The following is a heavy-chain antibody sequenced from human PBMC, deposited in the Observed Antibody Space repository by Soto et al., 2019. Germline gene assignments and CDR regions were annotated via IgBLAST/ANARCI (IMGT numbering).Heavy chain of an antibody. CDR1: GFTFSSYG. V-gene: IGHV3-30*18. CDR3: AKDPRGLGLAAAGGGYYYYGMDV. Sequence: GGSLRLSCAASGFTFSSYGMHWVRQAPGKGLEWVAVISYDGSNKYYADSVKGRFTISRDNSKNTLYLQMNSLRAEDTAVYYCAKDPRGLGLAAAGGGYYYYGMDVWGQGTTVTVSS. CDR2: ISYDGSNK. J-gene: IGHJ6*02. D-gene: IGHD6-13*01.